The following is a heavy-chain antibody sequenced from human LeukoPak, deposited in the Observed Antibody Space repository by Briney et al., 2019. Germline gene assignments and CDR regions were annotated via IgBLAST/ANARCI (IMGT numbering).Heavy chain of an antibody. D-gene: IGHD2-2*01. CDR1: GGSISSHY. CDR3: ARVRSFCSSTSCYSRYYFDY. Sequence: SETLSLTCTVSGGSISSHYWSWIRQPPGKGLEWIGYIYYSGSTNYNPSLKSRVTISVDTSKNQFSLKLSSVTAADTAVYYCARVRSFCSSTSCYSRYYFDYGGQGPLVTVS. V-gene: IGHV4-59*11. J-gene: IGHJ4*02. CDR2: IYYSGST.